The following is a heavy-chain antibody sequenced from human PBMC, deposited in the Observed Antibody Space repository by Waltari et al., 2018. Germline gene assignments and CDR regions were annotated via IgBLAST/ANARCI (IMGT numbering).Heavy chain of an antibody. CDR1: RFTFSNYA. D-gene: IGHD1-26*01. V-gene: IGHV3-30-3*01. CDR2: ISYNGNNE. CDR3: ARDSGSGSYFDS. J-gene: IGHJ4*02. Sequence: QVQLVESGGGVVQPGRSLRLSCAASRFTFSNYAIHGVRQAPGKGLEWVAVISYNGNNEYYADSVRGRFTISRDNSKNTLYLQMNSLRAEDTAVYYCARDSGSGSYFDSWGQGTLVTVSS.